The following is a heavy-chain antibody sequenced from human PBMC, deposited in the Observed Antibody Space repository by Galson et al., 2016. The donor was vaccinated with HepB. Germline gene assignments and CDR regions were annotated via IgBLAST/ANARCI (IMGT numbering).Heavy chain of an antibody. CDR3: ARQSIAARRLAFDI. CDR2: INLNTGDT. D-gene: IGHD6-6*01. V-gene: IGHV1-2*06. CDR1: GDTFTGYF. J-gene: IGHJ3*02. Sequence: SVKVSCKASGDTFTGYFIHWVRQAPGQGLEWMGRINLNTGDTNYARKFQGRVTMTRDTSIRTSYMQPSRLGSDDTALCFCARQSIAARRLAFDIWGQGTMVTVSS.